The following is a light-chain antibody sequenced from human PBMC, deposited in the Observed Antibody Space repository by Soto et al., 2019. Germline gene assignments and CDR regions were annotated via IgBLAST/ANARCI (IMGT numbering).Light chain of an antibody. CDR3: QSYDSSLSGCV. CDR2: GNS. J-gene: IGLJ1*01. CDR1: SPNIGTDYD. V-gene: IGLV1-40*01. Sequence: QSVLTQPPSVSGAPGQRVTISCTGSSPNIGTDYDVHWYQQLPGTAPKLLIYGNSNRPSGVPDRFSGSKSGTSASLAITGLQAEDEADYYCQSYDSSLSGCVFGTGTKVTVL.